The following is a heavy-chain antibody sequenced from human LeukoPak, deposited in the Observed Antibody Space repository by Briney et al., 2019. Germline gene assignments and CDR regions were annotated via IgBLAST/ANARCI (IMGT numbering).Heavy chain of an antibody. CDR1: GGSISSYY. CDR3: ARVGDGYNYNPFDY. Sequence: SETLSLTCTVSGGSISSYYWSWIRQPAGKGLEWIGRIYTSGSTNYNPSLKSRVAMSVDTSKNQFSLKLSTVTAADTAVYYCARVGDGYNYNPFDYWSQGTLVTVSS. CDR2: IYTSGST. V-gene: IGHV4-4*07. J-gene: IGHJ4*02. D-gene: IGHD5-24*01.